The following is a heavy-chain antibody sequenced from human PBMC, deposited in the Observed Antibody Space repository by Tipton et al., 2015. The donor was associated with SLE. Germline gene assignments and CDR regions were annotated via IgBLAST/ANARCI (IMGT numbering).Heavy chain of an antibody. V-gene: IGHV4-39*07. CDR2: IYYTGTT. Sequence: TLSLTCTVSGASISSRRSYWGWLRQSPGKGLEWIGTIYYTGTTYYSPSLKSRVTLSLHTSKSQFSLKLTSVTAADTALYYCANSFFGSPASFDHWGQRILVAV. CDR1: GASISSRRSY. D-gene: IGHD3-3*01. CDR3: ANSFFGSPASFDH. J-gene: IGHJ4*02.